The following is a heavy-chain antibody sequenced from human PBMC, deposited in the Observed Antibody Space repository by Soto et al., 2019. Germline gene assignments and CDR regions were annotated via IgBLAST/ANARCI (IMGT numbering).Heavy chain of an antibody. CDR3: VKDGDNTGYYFTYYFGH. CDR1: GISVSSNY. J-gene: IGHJ4*02. CDR2: IYSGGTT. Sequence: GGSLRLSCAASGISVSSNYMTWVRQAPGKGLECVSLIYSGGTTYYADSVKGRFTISRDNSKNTLYLQMDSLGPDDTALYYCVKDGDNTGYYFTYYFGHWGQGAPVTVSS. V-gene: IGHV3-53*05. D-gene: IGHD3-22*01.